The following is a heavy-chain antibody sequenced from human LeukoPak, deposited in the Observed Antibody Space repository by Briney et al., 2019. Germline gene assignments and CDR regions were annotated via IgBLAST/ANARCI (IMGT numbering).Heavy chain of an antibody. CDR1: GFTLSDYS. V-gene: IGHV3-66*01. Sequence: GGSLRLSCAASGFTLSDYSMNWVRQAPGKGLEWVSVIYSGGSTHYADSVKGRFTISRDNSRNTLYLQMNSLRAEDTAVYYCARGGTRSPRPAPSDYFDYWGQGTLVTVSS. CDR2: IYSGGST. CDR3: ARGGTRSPRPAPSDYFDY. D-gene: IGHD6-6*01. J-gene: IGHJ4*02.